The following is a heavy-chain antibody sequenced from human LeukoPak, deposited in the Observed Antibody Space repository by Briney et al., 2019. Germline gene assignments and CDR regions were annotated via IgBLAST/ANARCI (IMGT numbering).Heavy chain of an antibody. CDR3: ARDWSPDFDY. Sequence: ASVKVSCRASGGTFSSYAISWVRQAPGQGLEWMGWINPDSGDTNYAQKFQGRVTMTRDTSISTAYMELSRLRSDDTAVYYCARDWSPDFDYWGQGTLVTVSS. V-gene: IGHV1-2*02. J-gene: IGHJ4*02. CDR2: INPDSGDT. CDR1: GGTFSSYA.